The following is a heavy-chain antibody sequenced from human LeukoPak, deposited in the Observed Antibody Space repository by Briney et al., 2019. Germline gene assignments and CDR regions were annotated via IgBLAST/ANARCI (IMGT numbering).Heavy chain of an antibody. CDR2: IYHSGNT. CDR1: GGTISSYY. V-gene: IGHV4-59*12. J-gene: IGHJ4*02. Sequence: SETLSLTCTVSGGTISSYYWSWIRQPPGKGLEWIGYIYHSGNTYYHPSLKTRVTISVDRSKNQFSLKLSSVTAADTAVYYCARAGPLGDSSVYHSLFDYWGQGTLITVSS. CDR3: ARAGPLGDSSVYHSLFDY. D-gene: IGHD3-22*01.